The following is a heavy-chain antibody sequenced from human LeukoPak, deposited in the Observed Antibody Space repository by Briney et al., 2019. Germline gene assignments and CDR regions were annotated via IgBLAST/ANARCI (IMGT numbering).Heavy chain of an antibody. CDR1: GGSISSGSYY. CDR2: IYTSGST. J-gene: IGHJ6*03. CDR3: ARGRGYSGYDRYYYYYYYMDV. Sequence: PSETLSLTCTVSGGSISSGSYYWSWIRQPAGKGLEWIGRIYTSGSTNYNPSLKSRVTISVDTSKNQFSLKLSSVTAADTAVHYCARGRGYSGYDRYYYYYYYMDVWGKGTTVTVSS. D-gene: IGHD5-12*01. V-gene: IGHV4-61*02.